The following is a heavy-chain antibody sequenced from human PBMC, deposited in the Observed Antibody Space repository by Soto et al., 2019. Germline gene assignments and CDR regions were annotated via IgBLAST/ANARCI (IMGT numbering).Heavy chain of an antibody. CDR2: INHSGGT. CDR1: GGSFSGYY. D-gene: IGHD3-22*01. J-gene: IGHJ5*02. V-gene: IGHV4-34*01. Sequence: PSETLSLTCAVYGGSFSGYYWSWIRQPPGKGLEWIGEINHSGGTNYNPSLKSRVTISVDTSKNQFSLKLSSVTAADTAVYYCARCPDSSGYYYKGNWFDPWGQGTLVTVSS. CDR3: ARCPDSSGYYYKGNWFDP.